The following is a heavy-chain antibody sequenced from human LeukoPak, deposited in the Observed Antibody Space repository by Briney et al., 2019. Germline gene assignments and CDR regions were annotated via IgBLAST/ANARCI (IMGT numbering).Heavy chain of an antibody. CDR3: AKGGGDGSGSYLAFYYYYYYGMDV. CDR2: ISGSGGST. Sequence: GGSLRLSCAASGFTFSSYAMSWVRQAPGKGLEWVSAISGSGGSTYYADSVKGRFTISRDNSKNTLYLQMNSLRVEDTAVYYCAKGGGDGSGSYLAFYYYYYYGMDVWGQGTTVTVSS. V-gene: IGHV3-23*01. J-gene: IGHJ6*02. D-gene: IGHD3-10*01. CDR1: GFTFSSYA.